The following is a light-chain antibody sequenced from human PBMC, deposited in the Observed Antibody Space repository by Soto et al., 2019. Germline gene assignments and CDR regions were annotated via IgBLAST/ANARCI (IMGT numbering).Light chain of an antibody. CDR1: QSVSGW. V-gene: IGKV1-5*03. CDR3: QQYNSYPWT. J-gene: IGKJ1*01. CDR2: TAS. Sequence: DILMTEARSTLYASVGDTVTVTCRASQSVSGWLAWYQQKPGKAPKLLIYTASSLESGVPSRFSGSGSGTEFTLTISSLQPDDFATYYCQQYNSYPWTFGQGTKVDIK.